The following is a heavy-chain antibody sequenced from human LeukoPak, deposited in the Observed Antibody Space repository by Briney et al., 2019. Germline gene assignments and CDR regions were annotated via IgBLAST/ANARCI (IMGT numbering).Heavy chain of an antibody. CDR1: GGSISSHN. Sequence: SETLSLTCTVSGGSISSHNWNWIRQPPGKGLEWIGYIYYSGRTNYNPSLKSRVTISADTSKNQFSLKLSSVTAADTAVYYCARGEYSSSYYYYYYMDVWAKGTTVTVSS. CDR3: ARGEYSSSYYYYYYMDV. CDR2: IYYSGRT. D-gene: IGHD6-6*01. J-gene: IGHJ6*03. V-gene: IGHV4-59*11.